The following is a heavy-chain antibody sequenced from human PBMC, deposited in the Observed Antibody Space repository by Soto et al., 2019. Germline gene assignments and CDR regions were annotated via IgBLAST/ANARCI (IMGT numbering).Heavy chain of an antibody. CDR2: ISSSSSTK. V-gene: IGHV3-48*01. CDR1: GFTFSSYS. Sequence: EVQVVESGGGLVQPGGSLRLSCAASGFTFSSYSMNWVRQAPGKGLEWVSYISSSSSTKSYADSVKGRFTISRDNARNSLYLEMNSLRAEDTVVYYCARDIDGGGQGTLVTVSS. CDR3: ARDIDG. J-gene: IGHJ4*02. D-gene: IGHD2-15*01.